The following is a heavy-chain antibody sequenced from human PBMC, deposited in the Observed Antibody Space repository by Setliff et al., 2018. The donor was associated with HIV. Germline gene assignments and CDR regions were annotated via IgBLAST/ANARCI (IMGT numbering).Heavy chain of an antibody. CDR1: GFSFSNFW. CDR3: ATSPGLYGGKAFNLDR. D-gene: IGHD2-15*01. CDR2: IWYDGSNK. J-gene: IGHJ5*02. Sequence: GGSLRLSCAASGFSFSNFWMHWVRQAPGKGLEWVAVIWYDGSNKYYADSVKGRFTISRDNSENTLYLHMNLLRAEDTAVYYCATSPGLYGGKAFNLDRWGQGSLVTVSS. V-gene: IGHV3-33*08.